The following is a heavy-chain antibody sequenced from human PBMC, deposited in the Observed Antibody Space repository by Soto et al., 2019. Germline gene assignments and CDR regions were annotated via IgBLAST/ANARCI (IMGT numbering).Heavy chain of an antibody. J-gene: IGHJ3*02. V-gene: IGHV3-30*18. Sequence: QVQLVESGGGVVQSGRSLRLSCAASGFSFSSYGMHWVGQAQGKGLEWVAVISYDGSKKYYAGSVKGRFTISRDNSKNTLYLQMNSLRAEDTAVYFCANWGGAFDIWGQGTMVTVSS. CDR3: ANWGGAFDI. D-gene: IGHD2-21*01. CDR1: GFSFSSYG. CDR2: ISYDGSKK.